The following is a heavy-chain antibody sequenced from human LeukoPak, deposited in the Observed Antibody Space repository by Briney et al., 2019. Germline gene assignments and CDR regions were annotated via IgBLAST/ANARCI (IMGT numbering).Heavy chain of an antibody. J-gene: IGHJ4*02. V-gene: IGHV3-23*01. Sequence: GGSLRLSCAASGLTFSSYGMSWVRQAPGKGLEWVSAITGSGGSTYYADSVKGRFTISRDNSKNTLYLQMNSLRAEDTAVYYCARDKYYYNYWGQGTLVTVSS. CDR1: GLTFSSYG. CDR2: ITGSGGST. CDR3: ARDKYYYNY. D-gene: IGHD2/OR15-2a*01.